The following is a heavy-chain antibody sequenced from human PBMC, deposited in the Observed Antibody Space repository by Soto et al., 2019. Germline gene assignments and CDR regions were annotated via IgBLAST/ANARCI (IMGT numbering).Heavy chain of an antibody. V-gene: IGHV3-23*01. CDR1: GFTFSNNA. CDR2: ISGDVDYT. D-gene: IGHD2-8*02. Sequence: EVQLLESGGNLVQPGGYLRLYCAASGFTFSNNAMSWVRQAPGKVLEWVSGISGDVDYTYYADSVRGRFTLSRDNSKNTLTLQMKRLRAEDTALYYCAKDQERDCTGGSWYYRSRGTYWGQGALVTDSS. CDR3: AKDQERDCTGGSWYYRSRGTY. J-gene: IGHJ4*02.